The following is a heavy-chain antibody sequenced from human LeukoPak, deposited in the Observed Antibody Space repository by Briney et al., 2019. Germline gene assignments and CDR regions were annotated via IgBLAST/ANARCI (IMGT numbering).Heavy chain of an antibody. CDR1: GYIFTSYY. D-gene: IGHD3-10*01. Sequence: ASVKVSCKASGYIFTSYYMHWVRQAPGQGLEWMGIINPSGGSTSYAQKFQGRVTMARDMSTSTVYMELSSLRSDDTAVYYCARVGGSGRSNPYYFDYWGQGTLVTVPS. CDR2: INPSGGST. CDR3: ARVGGSGRSNPYYFDY. J-gene: IGHJ4*02. V-gene: IGHV1-46*01.